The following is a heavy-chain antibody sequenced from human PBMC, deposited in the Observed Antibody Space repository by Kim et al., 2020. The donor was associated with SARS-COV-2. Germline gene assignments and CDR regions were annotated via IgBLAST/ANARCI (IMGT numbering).Heavy chain of an antibody. Sequence: VKGRFTISRDNSKNTLYLKMNSLRAEDTAVYYCARDYYDSSGYSKYGMDVWGQGTTVTVSS. V-gene: IGHV3-30*01. CDR3: ARDYYDSSGYSKYGMDV. D-gene: IGHD3-22*01. J-gene: IGHJ6*02.